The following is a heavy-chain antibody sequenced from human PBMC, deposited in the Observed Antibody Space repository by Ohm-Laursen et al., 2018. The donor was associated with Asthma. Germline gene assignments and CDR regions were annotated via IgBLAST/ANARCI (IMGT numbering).Heavy chain of an antibody. J-gene: IGHJ4*02. CDR3: ARDPHGFRNCSGGSCYSAPHQFDY. D-gene: IGHD2-15*01. CDR2: IYYSGST. CDR1: GDSISGINW. V-gene: IGHV4-4*02. Sequence: SQTLSLTCDVPGDSISGINWWSWVRQSPGKGLEWIGYIYYSGSTNYNPSLKSRVTISVDTSKNQFSLKLSSVTAADTAVYYCARDPHGFRNCSGGSCYSAPHQFDYWGQGTLVTVSS.